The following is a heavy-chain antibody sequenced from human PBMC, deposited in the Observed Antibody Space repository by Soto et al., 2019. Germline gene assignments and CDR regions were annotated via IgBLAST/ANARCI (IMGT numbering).Heavy chain of an antibody. Sequence: PSETLSLTCTVSGGSISSSSYYWGWIRQPPGKGLEWIGSIYYSGSTYYNPSLKSRVTISVDTSKNQFSLKLSSVTAADTAVYYCARLRRGGALLPRYYGMDVWGQGTTVTVSS. CDR2: IYYSGST. CDR3: ARLRRGGALLPRYYGMDV. J-gene: IGHJ6*02. CDR1: GGSISSSSYY. V-gene: IGHV4-39*01. D-gene: IGHD3-16*01.